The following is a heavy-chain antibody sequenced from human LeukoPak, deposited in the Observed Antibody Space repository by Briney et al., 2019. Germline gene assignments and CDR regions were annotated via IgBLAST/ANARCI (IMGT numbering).Heavy chain of an antibody. J-gene: IGHJ4*02. V-gene: IGHV3-74*01. CDR1: GFTFSSYW. D-gene: IGHD3-10*01. CDR3: TRDITLTRGGRSDY. Sequence: GGSLRLSCAASGFTFSSYWMYWVRQAPGKGLVWVSRINSDGKTTNYADSVKGRFTISRDDAKNTLYLQMNSLRAEDTAVYYCTRDITLTRGGRSDYWGQGTLVTVSA. CDR2: INSDGKTT.